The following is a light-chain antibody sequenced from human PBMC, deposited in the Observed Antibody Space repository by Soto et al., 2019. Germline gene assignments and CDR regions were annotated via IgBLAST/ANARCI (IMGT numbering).Light chain of an antibody. V-gene: IGLV2-14*01. CDR2: DVS. J-gene: IGLJ1*01. CDR1: SSDVGGYNY. CDR3: SSYTSSSTRV. Sequence: QSVRTQPASVSGSPGQSITIFCTGTSSDVGGYNYVSWYQQHPGKAPKLMIYDVSNRPSGVSNRFSGSKSGNTASLTISGLQADDEADYYCSSYTSSSTRVFGTGTEVTVL.